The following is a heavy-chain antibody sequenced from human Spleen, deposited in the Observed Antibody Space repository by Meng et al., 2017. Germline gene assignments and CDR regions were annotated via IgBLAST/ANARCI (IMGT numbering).Heavy chain of an antibody. CDR2: INPDSGGT. J-gene: IGHJ5*02. D-gene: IGHD3-10*01. Sequence: ASVKVSCKASGYTFTSYYMHWVRQAPGQGLEWMGRINPDSGGTNSAQKFQGRVTMARDTSIGTAYMELSRLRSDDTAVYYWARVHGSGSYYPNWFDPWGQGTLVTVSS. V-gene: IGHV1-2*06. CDR3: ARVHGSGSYYPNWFDP. CDR1: GYTFTSYY.